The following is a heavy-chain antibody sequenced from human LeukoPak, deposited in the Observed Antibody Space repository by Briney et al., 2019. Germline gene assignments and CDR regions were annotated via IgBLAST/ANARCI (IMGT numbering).Heavy chain of an antibody. J-gene: IGHJ4*02. Sequence: TGGSLRLSCEASGFSFSSYWMIWVRQAPGKGLEWVALISYDGSNKYYADSVKGRFTISRDNSKNTLYLQMNSLRTEDTAIYYCARGGRYYDFWSGYYGDYWGQGTLVTVSS. CDR1: GFSFSSYW. CDR3: ARGGRYYDFWSGYYGDY. CDR2: ISYDGSNK. D-gene: IGHD3-3*01. V-gene: IGHV3-30-3*01.